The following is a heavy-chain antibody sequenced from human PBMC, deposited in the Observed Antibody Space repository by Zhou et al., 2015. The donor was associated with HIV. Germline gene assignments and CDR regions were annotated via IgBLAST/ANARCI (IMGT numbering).Heavy chain of an antibody. CDR2: IIPVFGTA. CDR3: ARDRGAARPDWRYFDL. CDR1: GATFGYYA. J-gene: IGHJ2*01. Sequence: QVQLVQSGAEVKKPGSSVKVSCLASGATFGYYAISWVRQAPGQGLEWMGGIIPVFGTANYAQKFQGRVSFTADRSTSTAYMELRSLRSEDTAVYYCARDRGAARPDWRYFDLWGRGTLVTVSS. D-gene: IGHD6-6*01. V-gene: IGHV1-69*06.